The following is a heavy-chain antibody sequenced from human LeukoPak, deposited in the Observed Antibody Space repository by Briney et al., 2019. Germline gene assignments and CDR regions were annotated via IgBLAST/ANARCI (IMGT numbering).Heavy chain of an antibody. Sequence: SETLSLTCTVSGGSISSYYWSWIRQPPEKGLEWIGYIYYSGSTNYNPSLKSRVTISVDTSKNQFSLKLSSVTAADTAVYYCASLGYCSSTSCFRTPGDYWGQGTLVTVSS. CDR3: ASLGYCSSTSCFRTPGDY. CDR1: GGSISSYY. D-gene: IGHD2-2*01. CDR2: IYYSGST. J-gene: IGHJ4*02. V-gene: IGHV4-59*01.